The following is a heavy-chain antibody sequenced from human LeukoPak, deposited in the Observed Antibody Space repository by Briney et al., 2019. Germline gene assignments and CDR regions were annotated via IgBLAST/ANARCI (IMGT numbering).Heavy chain of an antibody. CDR1: GGSFSDSY. V-gene: IGHV4-34*01. J-gene: IGHJ3*02. D-gene: IGHD1-26*01. CDR2: INHSGGT. CDR3: ARGWELWPDNDAFDI. Sequence: PSETLSLTCAVYGGSFSDSYWSWIRQSPGKGLECIGEINHSGGTNYCPSLKSRVTMSVDTSKNQFSLKLSSVTAADTAVYYCARGWELWPDNDAFDIWGRGTMVTVSS.